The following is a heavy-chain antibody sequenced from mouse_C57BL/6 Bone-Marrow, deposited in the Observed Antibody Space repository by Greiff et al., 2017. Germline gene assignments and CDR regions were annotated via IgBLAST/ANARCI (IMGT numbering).Heavy chain of an antibody. CDR2: IDPSDSET. V-gene: IGHV1-52*01. CDR1: GYTFTSYW. CDR3: ARQGGYYEDWEDY. J-gene: IGHJ2*01. D-gene: IGHD2-3*01. Sequence: QVQLQQSGAELVRPGSSVKLSCKASGYTFTSYWMHWVKQRPIQGLEWIGNIDPSDSETHYNQKFKDKTTLTVDKSSSTAYMQLSSLTSEDSAVYYCARQGGYYEDWEDYWGQGTTLTVSS.